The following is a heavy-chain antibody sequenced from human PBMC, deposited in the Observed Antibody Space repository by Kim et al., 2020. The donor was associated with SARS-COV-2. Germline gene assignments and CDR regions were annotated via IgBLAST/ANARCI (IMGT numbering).Heavy chain of an antibody. Sequence: GGSLRLSCAASGFTFSSYGMHWVRQAPGKGLEWVAVISYDGSNKYYADSVKGRFTISRDNSENTLYLQMNSLRAEDTAVYYCAKVFYYGSGTSWGMDVWGQGTTVTVSS. CDR3: AKVFYYGSGTSWGMDV. V-gene: IGHV3-30*18. J-gene: IGHJ6*02. D-gene: IGHD3-10*01. CDR1: GFTFSSYG. CDR2: ISYDGSNK.